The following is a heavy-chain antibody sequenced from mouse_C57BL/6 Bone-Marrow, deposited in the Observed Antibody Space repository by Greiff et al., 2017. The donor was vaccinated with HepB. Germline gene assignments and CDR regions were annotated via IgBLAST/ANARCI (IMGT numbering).Heavy chain of an antibody. CDR3: ARRVTTVVAWYFDV. CDR2: ISNGGGST. CDR1: GFTFSDYY. Sequence: DVMLVESGGGLVQPGGSLKLSCAASGFTFSDYYMYWVRQTPEKRLEWVAYISNGGGSTYYPDTVKGRFTISRDNAKNTLYLQMSRLKSEDTAMYYCARRVTTVVAWYFDVWGTGTTVTVSS. V-gene: IGHV5-12*01. D-gene: IGHD1-1*01. J-gene: IGHJ1*03.